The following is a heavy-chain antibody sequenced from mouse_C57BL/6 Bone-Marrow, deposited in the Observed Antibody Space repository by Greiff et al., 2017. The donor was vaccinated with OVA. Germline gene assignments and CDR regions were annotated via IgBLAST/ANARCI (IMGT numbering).Heavy chain of an antibody. J-gene: IGHJ3*01. CDR3: ASAVFAY. Sequence: VQLQQPGAELVKPGASVKLSCKASGYTFTSYWMQWVKQRPGQGLEWIGEIDPSDSYTNYNQKFKGKATLTVGTSSSTAYMQLSSLTSEDSAVYYGASAVFAYWGQGTLVTVAA. CDR2: IDPSDSYT. V-gene: IGHV1-50*01. CDR1: GYTFTSYW.